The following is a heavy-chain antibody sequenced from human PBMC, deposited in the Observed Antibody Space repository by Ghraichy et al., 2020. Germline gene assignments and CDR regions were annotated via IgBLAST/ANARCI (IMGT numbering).Heavy chain of an antibody. CDR3: ARGATPLYCSSTSCPRRFDY. V-gene: IGHV6-1*01. D-gene: IGHD2-2*01. J-gene: IGHJ4*02. CDR1: GDSVSSNSAA. CDR2: TYYRSKWYN. Sequence: SETLSLTCAISGDSVSSNSAAWNWIRQSPSRGLEWLGRTYYRSKWYNDYAVSVKSRITINPDTSKNQFSLQLNSVTPEDTAVYYCARGATPLYCSSTSCPRRFDYWGQGTLVTVSS.